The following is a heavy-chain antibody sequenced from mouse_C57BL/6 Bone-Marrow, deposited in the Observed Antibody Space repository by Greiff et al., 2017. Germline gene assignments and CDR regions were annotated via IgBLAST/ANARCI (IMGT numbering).Heavy chain of an antibody. CDR3: TTNYGSDY. CDR1: GFNIKDDY. J-gene: IGHJ2*01. V-gene: IGHV14-4*01. CDR2: IDPENGDT. D-gene: IGHD1-1*01. Sequence: EVMLVESGAELVRPGASVKLSCTASGFNIKDDYMHWVEQRPEQGLEWIGWIDPENGDTEYASKFQGKATITADTSSNTAYLQLSSLTSEDTAVYYCTTNYGSDYWGQGTTLTVSS.